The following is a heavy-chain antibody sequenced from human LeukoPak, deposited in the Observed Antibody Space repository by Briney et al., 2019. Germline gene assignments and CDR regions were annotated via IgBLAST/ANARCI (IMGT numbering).Heavy chain of an antibody. Sequence: ATVNVSCKASVYTFTIYGISCVRHAPGQGLECMVWISVYNGNTNSTHKLQGRVTMTTDASTSTAYMALKSLRSDDTAVYYCARGESDYCDYEPIDFGGQGTLATVSA. CDR3: ARGESDYCDYEPIDF. D-gene: IGHD4-17*01. CDR2: ISVYNGNT. CDR1: VYTFTIYG. J-gene: IGHJ1*01. V-gene: IGHV1-18*01.